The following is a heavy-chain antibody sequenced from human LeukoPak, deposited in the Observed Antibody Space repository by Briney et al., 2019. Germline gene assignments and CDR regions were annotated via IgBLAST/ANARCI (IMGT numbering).Heavy chain of an antibody. CDR3: AKVEPAAAGTGFDY. CDR2: MNWNCCST. CDR1: GFTFEVYG. V-gene: IGHV3-20*04. Sequence: PGGSLTLSCALSGFTFEVYGMIWLRHAPGKGREWVFGMNWNCCSTVYGDSVKGLFTISRDYSKNTLYLQMNSLRAEDTAVYYCAKVEPAAAGTGFDYWGQGTLVTVSS. J-gene: IGHJ4*02. D-gene: IGHD6-13*01.